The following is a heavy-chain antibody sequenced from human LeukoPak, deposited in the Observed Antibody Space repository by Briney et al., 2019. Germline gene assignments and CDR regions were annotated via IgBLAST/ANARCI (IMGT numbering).Heavy chain of an antibody. Sequence: PGGSLRLSCAASGFSLGSYSMNWVRQAPGKGLDWVSYVSSGSSTIYYADSVKGRFTISRDNAKNSLYLQMNSLRAEDTAVYYCARRDGYNWGYYYYYYYMDVWGKGTTVTVSS. J-gene: IGHJ6*03. D-gene: IGHD5-24*01. CDR1: GFSLGSYS. CDR3: ARRDGYNWGYYYYYYYMDV. V-gene: IGHV3-48*04. CDR2: VSSGSSTI.